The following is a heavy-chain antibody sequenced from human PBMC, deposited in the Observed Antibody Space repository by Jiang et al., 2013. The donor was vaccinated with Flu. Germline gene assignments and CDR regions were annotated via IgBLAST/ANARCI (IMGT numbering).Heavy chain of an antibody. CDR1: YTFTSYA. CDR2: INTNTGNP. V-gene: IGHV7-4-1*02. J-gene: IGHJ1*01. CDR3: ARDRDYGDYLRHFQH. Sequence: YTFTSYAMNWVRQAPGQGLEWMGWINTNTGNPTYAQGFTGRFVFSLDTSVSTAYLQISSLKAEDTAVYYCARDRDYGDYLRHFQHWGQGTLVTVSS. D-gene: IGHD4-17*01.